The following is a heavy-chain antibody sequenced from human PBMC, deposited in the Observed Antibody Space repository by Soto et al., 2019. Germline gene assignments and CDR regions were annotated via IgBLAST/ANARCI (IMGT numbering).Heavy chain of an antibody. D-gene: IGHD6-6*01. CDR1: GFTFSSCG. Sequence: QVQLVESGGGVVQPGRSLRLSCAASGFTFSSCGMHWVRQAPGKGLEWVAVIWFDGSNKYYADSVKGRFTISRDNSKNPLYLQMNTLRADDTAVYYCARGFPRRLIAAPFDYWGQGTLVTVSS. CDR3: ARGFPRRLIAAPFDY. V-gene: IGHV3-33*01. CDR2: IWFDGSNK. J-gene: IGHJ4*02.